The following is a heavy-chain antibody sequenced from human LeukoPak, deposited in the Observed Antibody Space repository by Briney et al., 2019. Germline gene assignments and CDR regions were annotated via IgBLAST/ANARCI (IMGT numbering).Heavy chain of an antibody. CDR3: ARETTVTTGSDAFDI. CDR2: INPNSGGT. V-gene: IGHV1-2*04. D-gene: IGHD4-11*01. CDR1: GYTFTGYY. J-gene: IGHJ3*02. Sequence: ASVKVSCKASGYTFTGYYMHWVRQAPGQGLEWMGWINPNSGGTNYAQKFQGWVTMTRDTSTSTAYMELSRLRSDDTAVYYCARETTVTTGSDAFDIWGQGTMVTVSS.